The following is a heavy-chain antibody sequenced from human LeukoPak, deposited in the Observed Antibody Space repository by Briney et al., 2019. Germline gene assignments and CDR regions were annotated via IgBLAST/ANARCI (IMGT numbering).Heavy chain of an antibody. CDR3: ARVYYCDTNAYFNY. CDR2: INHSGST. V-gene: IGHV4-34*01. CDR1: GGSFSGYY. J-gene: IGHJ4*02. Sequence: PSETLSLTCAVYGGSFSGYYWSWIRQPPGKGLEWIGEINHSGSTNYSPPLKSRVTISVDTSKNQFSLKVHSVTAADTAVYYCARVYYCDTNAYFNYGGQGTLVTASS. D-gene: IGHD3-22*01.